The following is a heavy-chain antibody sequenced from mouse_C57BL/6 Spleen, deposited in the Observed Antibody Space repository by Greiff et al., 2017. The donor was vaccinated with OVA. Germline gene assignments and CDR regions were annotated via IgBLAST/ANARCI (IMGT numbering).Heavy chain of an antibody. J-gene: IGHJ1*03. Sequence: VQVVESGPGLVAPSQSLSITCTVSGFSLTSYAISWVRQPPGKGLEWLGVIWTGGGTNYNSALKSRLSISKDNSKSQVFLKMNSLQTDDTARYYCARNYGYDRGWYFDVWGTGTTVTVSS. CDR2: IWTGGGT. D-gene: IGHD2-2*01. CDR1: GFSLTSYA. CDR3: ARNYGYDRGWYFDV. V-gene: IGHV2-9-1*01.